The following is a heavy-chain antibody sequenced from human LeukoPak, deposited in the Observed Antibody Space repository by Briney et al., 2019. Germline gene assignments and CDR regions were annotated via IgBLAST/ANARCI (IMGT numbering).Heavy chain of an antibody. CDR2: IYYSGST. D-gene: IGHD4-11*01. V-gene: IGHV4-59*01. CDR3: ARGAEYSNYVYAFDI. Sequence: SETLSLTCTVSGGSISSYYWGWIRQPPGKGLEWIGYIYYSGSTNYNPSLKSRVTISVGTSKNQFSLKLSSVTAADTAVYYCARGAEYSNYVYAFDIWGQGTMVTVSS. CDR1: GGSISSYY. J-gene: IGHJ3*02.